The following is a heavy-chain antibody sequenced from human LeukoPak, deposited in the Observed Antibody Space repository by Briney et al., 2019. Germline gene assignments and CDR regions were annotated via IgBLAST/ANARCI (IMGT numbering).Heavy chain of an antibody. V-gene: IGHV3-64*01. Sequence: GGSLRLSCAASGFTFSNYAMHWVRQTPGTGLEYVSAISSSGSSTYYANSVKGRFTIYRDNSKNTLYLQTGSLRAEDMAVYYCARETGSWFDPWGQGTLVTVSS. CDR1: GFTFSNYA. CDR3: ARETGSWFDP. D-gene: IGHD3-9*01. J-gene: IGHJ5*02. CDR2: ISSSGSST.